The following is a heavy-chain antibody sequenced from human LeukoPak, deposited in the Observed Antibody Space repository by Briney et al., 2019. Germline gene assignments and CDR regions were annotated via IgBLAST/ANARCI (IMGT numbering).Heavy chain of an antibody. CDR1: GFTFSSYG. Sequence: GGSLRLSCAASGFTFSSYGMHWVRQAPGKGLEWVTFIRYDGSNKYYADSVKGRFTISRDNAKNSLYLQMNSLRAEDTAVYYCARDGVQYSSPNDAFDIWGQGTMVTVSS. CDR3: ARDGVQYSSPNDAFDI. V-gene: IGHV3-30*02. D-gene: IGHD6-6*01. CDR2: IRYDGSNK. J-gene: IGHJ3*02.